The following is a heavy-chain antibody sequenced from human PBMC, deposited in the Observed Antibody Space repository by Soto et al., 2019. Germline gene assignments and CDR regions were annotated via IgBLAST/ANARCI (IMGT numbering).Heavy chain of an antibody. CDR2: ISSSSSYI. CDR3: ASLAAAGSRPGQYYYYYGMDV. J-gene: IGHJ6*02. V-gene: IGHV3-21*01. Sequence: LRLSFAASGXTFSSYSMNWVRQAPGKGLEWVSSISSSSSYIYYADSVKGRFTISRDNAKNSLYLQMNSLRAEDTAVYYCASLAAAGSRPGQYYYYYGMDVWGQGTTVTVSS. CDR1: GXTFSSYS. D-gene: IGHD6-13*01.